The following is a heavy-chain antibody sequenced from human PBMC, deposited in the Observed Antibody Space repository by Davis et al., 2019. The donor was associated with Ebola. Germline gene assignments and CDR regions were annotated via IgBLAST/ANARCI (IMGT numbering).Heavy chain of an antibody. V-gene: IGHV3-23*01. CDR1: GFTFSSYA. J-gene: IGHJ6*02. Sequence: PGGSLRLSCAASGFTFSSYAMSWVRQAPGKGLEWVSAISGSGGSTYYADSAKGRFTISRDNSKNTLYLQMNSLRAEDTAVYYCAKGITIFGVVSMDVWGQGTTVTVSS. CDR3: AKGITIFGVVSMDV. D-gene: IGHD3-3*01. CDR2: ISGSGGST.